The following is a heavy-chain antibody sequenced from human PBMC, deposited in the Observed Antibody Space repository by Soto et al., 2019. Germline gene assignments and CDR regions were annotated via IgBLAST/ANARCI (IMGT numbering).Heavy chain of an antibody. CDR3: ASSASPDAY. D-gene: IGHD1-26*01. CDR1: GFIFNSYS. CDR2: INSGSTSV. Sequence: EVQLVESGGGLVQPGGSLRLSWVASGFIFNSYSMNWVRQAPGKGLEWISYINSGSTSVFYADSVKGRFSISRDNAKNSLYLQMNSLRAEDTAVYYCASSASPDAYWGQGTLVTVSS. V-gene: IGHV3-48*01. J-gene: IGHJ4*02.